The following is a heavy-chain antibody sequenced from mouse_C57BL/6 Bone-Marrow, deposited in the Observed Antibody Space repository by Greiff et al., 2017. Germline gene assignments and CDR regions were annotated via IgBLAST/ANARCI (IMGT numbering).Heavy chain of an antibody. CDR2: IYPGNGGP. D-gene: IGHD2-3*01. CDR3: ARASDGYKNARDY. V-gene: IGHV1-55*01. J-gene: IGHJ4*01. Sequence: QVQLQQPGAELVKPGASVKMSCKASGYTFTSSWITWVKQRPGQGLEWIGDIYPGNGGPNYNEKFKSKATLPVDTSSSTAYIQLSSLTSEDYAVYYCARASDGYKNARDYWGQGTSVTVSS. CDR1: GYTFTSSW.